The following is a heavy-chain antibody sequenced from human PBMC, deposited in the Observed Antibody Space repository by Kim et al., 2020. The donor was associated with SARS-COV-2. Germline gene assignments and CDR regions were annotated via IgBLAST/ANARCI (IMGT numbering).Heavy chain of an antibody. D-gene: IGHD2-2*02. CDR2: INPNSGGT. CDR1: GYTFTGYY. CDR3: AREDIVVVPAAITMDV. J-gene: IGHJ6*03. V-gene: IGHV1-2*06. Sequence: ASVKVSCKASGYTFTGYYMHWVRQAPGQGLEWMGRINPNSGGTNYAQKFQGRVTMTRDTSISTAYMELSRLRSDDTAVYYCAREDIVVVPAAITMDVWGKGTTVTVSS.